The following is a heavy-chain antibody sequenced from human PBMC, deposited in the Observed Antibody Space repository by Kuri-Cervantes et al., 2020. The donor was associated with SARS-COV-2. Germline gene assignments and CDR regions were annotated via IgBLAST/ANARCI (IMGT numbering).Heavy chain of an antibody. D-gene: IGHD3-3*01. CDR2: ISAYNGNT. CDR3: ARKFWSGYLLDY. Sequence: ASVKVSCKASGYTFTSCGISRVRQAPGQGLEWMGWISAYNGNTNYAQKLQGRVTMTTDTSTSTPYMELRSLRSDDTAVYYCARKFWSGYLLDYWGQGTLVTVSS. V-gene: IGHV1-18*01. CDR1: GYTFTSCG. J-gene: IGHJ4*02.